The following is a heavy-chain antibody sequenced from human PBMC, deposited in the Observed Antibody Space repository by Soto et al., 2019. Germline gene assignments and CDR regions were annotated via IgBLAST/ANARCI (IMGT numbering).Heavy chain of an antibody. J-gene: IGHJ4*02. CDR1: GFTFSDSY. D-gene: IGHD3-3*01. Sequence: GGSLRLSCAASGFTFSDSYMSWIRQAPGKGLEWISYITFSGNTVYYADSLKGRFTISRDNAKNSVHLQMNSLRVEDTAVYYCARGFYTDYWGQGALVTVSS. CDR2: ITFSGNTV. V-gene: IGHV3-11*04. CDR3: ARGFYTDY.